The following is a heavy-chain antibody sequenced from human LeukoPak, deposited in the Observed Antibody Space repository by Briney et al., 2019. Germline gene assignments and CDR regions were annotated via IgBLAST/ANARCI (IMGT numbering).Heavy chain of an antibody. D-gene: IGHD3-3*01. CDR1: GFTFSSYA. V-gene: IGHV3-23*01. Sequence: GGSLRLSCAASGFTFSSYAMSWVRQAPGKGLEWVSAISGSGGSTYYADSVKGRFTISRDNSKNTLYPQMNSLRAEDTAVYYCAKDRELRFLEWLLPNFDYWGQGTLVTVSS. J-gene: IGHJ4*02. CDR3: AKDRELRFLEWLLPNFDY. CDR2: ISGSGGST.